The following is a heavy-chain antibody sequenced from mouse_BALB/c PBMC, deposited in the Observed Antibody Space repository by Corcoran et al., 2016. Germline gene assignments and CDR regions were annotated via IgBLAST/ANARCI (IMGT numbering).Heavy chain of an antibody. Sequence: QVQLQQSGAELMKPGASVKISCKASGYTFTSYWIEWVQQRPGHGLEWIGEILPGSSSTNYNEKFKGKATFTADTSSNTAYMQLSSLTSEDSAVYYCARGDYYGSSSAWFAYWGQGTLVTVSA. J-gene: IGHJ3*01. CDR1: GYTFTSYW. CDR2: ILPGSSST. V-gene: IGHV1-9*01. CDR3: ARGDYYGSSSAWFAY. D-gene: IGHD1-1*01.